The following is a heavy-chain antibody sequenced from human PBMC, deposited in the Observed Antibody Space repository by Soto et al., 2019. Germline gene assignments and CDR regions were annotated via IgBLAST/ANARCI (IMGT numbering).Heavy chain of an antibody. CDR3: ARVGMSSSDAFDI. D-gene: IGHD6-6*01. V-gene: IGHV4-31*03. Sequence: LSVTCTLCGGSISSGDYYWSSIRHHPGKGLEWIGYIFYSGNTYYNPSLQSRVTISVDTSKNHFYLKMSSMTYADTAVYYGARVGMSSSDAFDIWGQGSMVTV. CDR1: GGSISSGDYY. CDR2: IFYSGNT. J-gene: IGHJ3*02.